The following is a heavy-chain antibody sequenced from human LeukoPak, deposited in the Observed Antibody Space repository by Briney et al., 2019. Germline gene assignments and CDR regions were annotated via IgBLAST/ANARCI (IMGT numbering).Heavy chain of an antibody. D-gene: IGHD6-19*01. Sequence: GGSLRLSCAASGFTFSSYAMSWVRQAPGKGLEWVSAITGSGASTYYADSVKGRFTISRDNSKNTLYLQMNSLRAEDTAVYYCVKGVSSGWYAGYFDYWGQGTLVTVSS. V-gene: IGHV3-23*01. CDR3: VKGVSSGWYAGYFDY. J-gene: IGHJ4*02. CDR1: GFTFSSYA. CDR2: ITGSGAST.